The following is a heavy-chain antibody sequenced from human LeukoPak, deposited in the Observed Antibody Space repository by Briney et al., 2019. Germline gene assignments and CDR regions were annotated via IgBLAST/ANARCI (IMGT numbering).Heavy chain of an antibody. V-gene: IGHV1-18*01. CDR1: GYTFTSYG. CDR3: ARDLSTLIAAAGYYYYYGMDV. Sequence: ASVTVSCKASGYTFTSYGISWVRQAPGQGLEWMGWISAYNGNTNYAQKLQGRVTMTTDASTSTAYMELRSLRSDDTAVYYCARDLSTLIAAAGYYYYYGMDVWGQGTTVTVSS. J-gene: IGHJ6*02. D-gene: IGHD6-13*01. CDR2: ISAYNGNT.